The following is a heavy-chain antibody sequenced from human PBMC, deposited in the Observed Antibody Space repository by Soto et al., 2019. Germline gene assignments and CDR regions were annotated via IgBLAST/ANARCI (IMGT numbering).Heavy chain of an antibody. Sequence: EVQVVESGGGLVKPGGSLRLSCAASGFRFSNAWMSWVRQGPGKGLEWVGRIKTKTEDGTTDYAAPVTGRFTISRDDSTNTLYLQMNRLGTDDTTMYYCTAFLTALVVNLWGQGTLVTVSS. V-gene: IGHV3-15*01. CDR2: IKTKTEDGTT. J-gene: IGHJ4*02. D-gene: IGHD3-9*01. CDR1: GFRFSNAW. CDR3: TAFLTALVVNL.